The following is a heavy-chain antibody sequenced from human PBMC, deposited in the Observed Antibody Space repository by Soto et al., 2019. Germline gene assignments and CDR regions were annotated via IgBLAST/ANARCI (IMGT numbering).Heavy chain of an antibody. CDR3: ANEHSVARGVFYY. V-gene: IGHV3-23*01. Sequence: EVQLLESGGGLVQPGESLRLSCAASGFPFSSFAMSWVRQAPGKGLEWVSTITGSGDLTYYADSVKGRFTISRDNCKTALYSGMNTLSAEDMAVYACANEHSVARGVFYYWGQGTLSTVSA. D-gene: IGHD3-10*01. J-gene: IGHJ4*02. CDR1: GFPFSSFA. CDR2: ITGSGDLT.